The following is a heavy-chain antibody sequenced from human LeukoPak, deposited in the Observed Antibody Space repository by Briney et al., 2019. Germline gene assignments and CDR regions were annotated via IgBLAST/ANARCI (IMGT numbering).Heavy chain of an antibody. V-gene: IGHV3-33*01. CDR3: ARDVGNSPFDY. CDR2: IWHDGSNK. J-gene: IGHJ4*02. Sequence: GGSLRLSCAASGFTFSSSGMHWVRQAPGKGLEWVAVIWHDGSNKGYADSARGRFTISRDNSKNTLYLQMDSLRAEDTAVYYCARDVGNSPFDYWGQGTQVRVSS. CDR1: GFTFSSSG. D-gene: IGHD2/OR15-2a*01.